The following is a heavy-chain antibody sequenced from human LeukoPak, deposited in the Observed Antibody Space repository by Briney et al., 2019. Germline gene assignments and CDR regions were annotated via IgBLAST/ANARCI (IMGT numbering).Heavy chain of an antibody. CDR2: TNPNSGGT. J-gene: IGHJ4*02. CDR1: GYTFTGYF. CDR3: ARAQSLTAPAGTFANS. D-gene: IGHD6-13*01. V-gene: IGHV1-2*02. Sequence: ASVKVSCKASGYTFTGYFLHWVRRAPGQGFEWMEWTNPNSGGTYYTQRFQGRVTMTRDTSISTAYMELSSLRSDDTAVYYCARAQSLTAPAGTFANSWGQGTLVTVSS.